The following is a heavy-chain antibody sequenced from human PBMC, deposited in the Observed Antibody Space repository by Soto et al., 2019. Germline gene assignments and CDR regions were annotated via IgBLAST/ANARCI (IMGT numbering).Heavy chain of an antibody. J-gene: IGHJ6*03. D-gene: IGHD3-3*01. V-gene: IGHV1-18*01. CDR1: GYTFTSYG. CDR2: ISAYNGNT. CDR3: ARILITIFGVVIPEPMDV. Sequence: GASVKVSCKASGYTFTSYGISWVRQAPGQGLEWMGWISAYNGNTNYAQKLQGRVTMTTDTSTSTAYMELRSLRSDDTAVYYCARILITIFGVVIPEPMDVWGKGTTVTVSS.